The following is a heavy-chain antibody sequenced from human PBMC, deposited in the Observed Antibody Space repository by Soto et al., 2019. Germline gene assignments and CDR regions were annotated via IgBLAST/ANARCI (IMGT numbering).Heavy chain of an antibody. CDR2: INPHSGGT. V-gene: IGHV1-2*02. CDR1: GYIFTGYY. D-gene: IGHD2-15*01. Sequence: QVQLVQSGAEVKKPGASVKVSCKASGYIFTGYYMYWVRQVPGQGLEWMGWINPHSGGTYYAQNFQGRVTMTRDTSITTAYMELSSLRSDDTAVYYCARGLPHDYWGQGTLVTVSS. J-gene: IGHJ4*02. CDR3: ARGLPHDY.